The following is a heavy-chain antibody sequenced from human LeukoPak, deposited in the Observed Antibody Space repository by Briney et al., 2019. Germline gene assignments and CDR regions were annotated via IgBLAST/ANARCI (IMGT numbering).Heavy chain of an antibody. CDR1: GFPFSNYA. V-gene: IGHV3-23*01. Sequence: SGGSLRLSCAASGFPFSNYAMTWVRQAPGRGLEWVSVISGGGTATYYAGSVKGRLTISRDNSKNTLHLQMNSLRADDTAIYYCVKGGRTNSPLDYWGQGTLGTVSS. D-gene: IGHD1-14*01. CDR2: ISGGGTAT. J-gene: IGHJ4*02. CDR3: VKGGRTNSPLDY.